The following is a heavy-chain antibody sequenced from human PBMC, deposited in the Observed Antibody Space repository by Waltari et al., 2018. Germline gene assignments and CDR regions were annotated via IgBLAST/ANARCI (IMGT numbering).Heavy chain of an antibody. D-gene: IGHD3-9*01. Sequence: EVQLLESGGGLVQPGGSLRLSCAASGFTFSSYAMSWVRQAPGKGLEWVSAISGSGGSTYYADSVKGRFTISRDNSKNTLYLQMNSLRAEDTAVYDCAKVGRYHDYYYYGMDVWGQGTTVTVSS. CDR3: AKVGRYHDYYYYGMDV. CDR1: GFTFSSYA. CDR2: ISGSGGST. J-gene: IGHJ6*02. V-gene: IGHV3-23*01.